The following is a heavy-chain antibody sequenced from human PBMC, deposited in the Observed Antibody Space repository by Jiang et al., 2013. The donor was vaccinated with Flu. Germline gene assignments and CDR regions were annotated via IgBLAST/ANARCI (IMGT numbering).Heavy chain of an antibody. J-gene: IGHJ6*02. CDR2: INHSGST. D-gene: IGHD6-13*01. V-gene: IGHV4-34*01. Sequence: LLKPSETLSLTCAVYGGSFSGYYWSWIRQPPGKGLEWIGEINHSGSTNYNPSLKSRVTISVDTSKNQFSLKLSSVTAADTAVYYCARSAAGAIWYYYGMDVWGQGTTVTVSS. CDR3: ARSAAGAIWYYYGMDV. CDR1: GGSFSGYY.